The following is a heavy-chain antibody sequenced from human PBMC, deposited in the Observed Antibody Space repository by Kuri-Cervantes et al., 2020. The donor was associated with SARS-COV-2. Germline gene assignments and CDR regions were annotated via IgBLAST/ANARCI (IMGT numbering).Heavy chain of an antibody. CDR2: IKQDGSEK. Sequence: GGSLRLSCAASGFAFSSYWMSWVRQAPGKGLEWVANIKQDGSEKYYVDSVKGRFTISRYNSKNTLYLLMNSLGAEDTAVYYCAWELLWPDAFDIWGQGTMVTVSS. CDR1: GFAFSSYW. V-gene: IGHV3-7*01. J-gene: IGHJ3*02. CDR3: AWELLWPDAFDI. D-gene: IGHD2-15*01.